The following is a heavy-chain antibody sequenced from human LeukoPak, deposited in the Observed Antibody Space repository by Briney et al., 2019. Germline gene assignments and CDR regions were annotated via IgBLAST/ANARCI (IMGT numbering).Heavy chain of an antibody. CDR2: IWPDGTIQ. D-gene: IGHD2-8*02. J-gene: IGHJ4*02. V-gene: IGHV3-33*01. CDR1: GFIFSYYV. Sequence: GGSLRLSCAASGFIFSYYVVHWVRQAPGKGLEWLAVIWPDGTIQYYADPVKGRFTISRDNSKNTLYLQLTGLRADDSAVYYCARHNHDWGWDFWGQGAQVTVSS. CDR3: ARHNHDWGWDF.